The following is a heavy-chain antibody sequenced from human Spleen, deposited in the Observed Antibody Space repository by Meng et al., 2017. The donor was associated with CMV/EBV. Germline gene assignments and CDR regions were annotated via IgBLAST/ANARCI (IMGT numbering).Heavy chain of an antibody. J-gene: IGHJ4*02. Sequence: SCAAAGFPFSTYNVHWVRQAPGKGLEWVSSISSSGGYMYYTDSVKGRFTISRDNAKNSLYLQMNSLRAEDTAVYYCARGYSGYDYFDYWGQGTLVTVSS. CDR1: GFPFSTYN. V-gene: IGHV3-21*01. CDR3: ARGYSGYDYFDY. CDR2: ISSSGGYM. D-gene: IGHD5-12*01.